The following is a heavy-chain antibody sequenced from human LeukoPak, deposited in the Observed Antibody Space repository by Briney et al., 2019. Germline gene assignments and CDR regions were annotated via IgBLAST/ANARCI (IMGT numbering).Heavy chain of an antibody. CDR2: ISCYNGDT. Sequence: GASVKVSCKASGYPFSSHGITWVRQAPGQGLEWMGWISCYNGDTHYAQNFQGRVTMTTDKFTSTAYMELKSLRSDDTAIYYCARDRTNSGGWRPFFDYWGQGTLVAVSS. V-gene: IGHV1-18*01. D-gene: IGHD2-15*01. CDR3: ARDRTNSGGWRPFFDY. CDR1: GYPFSSHG. J-gene: IGHJ4*02.